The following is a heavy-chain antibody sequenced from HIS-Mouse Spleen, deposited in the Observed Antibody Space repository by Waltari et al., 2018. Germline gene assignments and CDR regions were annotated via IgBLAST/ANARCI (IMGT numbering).Heavy chain of an antibody. V-gene: IGHV4-4*07. CDR3: ARDFHDFWSGYYGGDKKHDAFDI. CDR2: IYTSGSP. J-gene: IGHJ3*02. CDR1: GGSISSYY. Sequence: GPGLVKPSETLSLTCTVSGGSISSYYWSWIRQPAGKGLEWIGRIYTSGSPNYNPSLKSRVTMPVDTSKNQFSLKLSAVTAADTAVYYCARDFHDFWSGYYGGDKKHDAFDIWGQGTMVTVSS. D-gene: IGHD3-3*01.